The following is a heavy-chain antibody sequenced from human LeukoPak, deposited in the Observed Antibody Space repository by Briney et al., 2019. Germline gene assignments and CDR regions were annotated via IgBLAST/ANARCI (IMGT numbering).Heavy chain of an antibody. Sequence: PGGSLRLSCVGSGFTFSNAWMSWVRQAPGKGLEWVGQIKTKTDGGTTDSAATVMGRFTISRDDSKNTLYLQMNSLKTEDTAMYYCTTLYGSGNYYWGQGTLVTVSS. D-gene: IGHD3-10*01. CDR3: TTLYGSGNYY. V-gene: IGHV3-15*01. J-gene: IGHJ4*02. CDR2: IKTKTDGGTT. CDR1: GFTFSNAW.